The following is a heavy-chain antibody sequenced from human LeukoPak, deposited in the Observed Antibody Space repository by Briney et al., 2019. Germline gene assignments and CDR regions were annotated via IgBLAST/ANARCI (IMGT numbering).Heavy chain of an antibody. Sequence: GGSLRLSCIASGFTFSDYSMNWVRQSPGKGREWVSSISASSHEVFRYYRDSVKGRFTITRDNAKNSLYLQMNNLRPEDTAVYFCVRDGVFGRYFYHYMDVWGKGTTITVS. V-gene: IGHV3-21*01. CDR3: VRDGVFGRYFYHYMDV. J-gene: IGHJ6*03. D-gene: IGHD3-10*01. CDR2: ISASSHEVFR. CDR1: GFTFSDYS.